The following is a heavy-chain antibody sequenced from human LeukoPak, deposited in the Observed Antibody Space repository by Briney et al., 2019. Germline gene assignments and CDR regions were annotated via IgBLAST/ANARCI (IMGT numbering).Heavy chain of an antibody. Sequence: SETLSLTCTVSGGSISSGGYSWSWIRQPPGKGLGWIGYFFYTGSTYYNPSLKSRVTISLDTSKNQFSLKLSSVTAADTAVYYCASSIYYYDSSGYFDWGQGTLVTVSS. CDR1: GGSISSGGYS. CDR2: FFYTGST. J-gene: IGHJ4*02. CDR3: ASSIYYYDSSGYFD. D-gene: IGHD3-22*01. V-gene: IGHV4-30-4*07.